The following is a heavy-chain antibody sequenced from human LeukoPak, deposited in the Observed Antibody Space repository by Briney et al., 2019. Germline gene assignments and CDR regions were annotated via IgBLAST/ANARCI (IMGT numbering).Heavy chain of an antibody. D-gene: IGHD2-2*01. V-gene: IGHV3-21*01. CDR3: ATSGGFVLPNAITGNWYMDV. J-gene: IGHJ6*03. Sequence: GGSLRLSCGASGFTFSDYSMNWVRQAPGKGLAWVASITSAGGYKYYADSVKGRFTTSRDNAQNSLFLQMNSLRAEDTAVYFCATSGGFVLPNAITGNWYMDVWGRGTSVTVSS. CDR1: GFTFSDYS. CDR2: ITSAGGYK.